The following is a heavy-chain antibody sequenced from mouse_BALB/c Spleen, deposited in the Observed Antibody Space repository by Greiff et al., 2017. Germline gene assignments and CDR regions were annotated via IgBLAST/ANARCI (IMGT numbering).Heavy chain of an antibody. V-gene: IGHV5-9*03. CDR1: GFTFSSYT. Sequence: EVKLMESRGGLVKPGGSLKLSCAASGFTFSSYTMSWVRQTPEKRLEWVATISSGGGNTYYPDSVKGRFTISRDNAKNNLYLQMSSLRSEDTALYYCSRYYRYDAGWFAYWGQGTLVTVSA. D-gene: IGHD2-14*01. J-gene: IGHJ3*01. CDR2: ISSGGGNT. CDR3: SRYYRYDAGWFAY.